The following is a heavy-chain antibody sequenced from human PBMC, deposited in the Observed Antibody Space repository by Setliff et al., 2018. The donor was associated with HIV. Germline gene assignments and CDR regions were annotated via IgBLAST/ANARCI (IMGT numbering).Heavy chain of an antibody. J-gene: IGHJ4*02. Sequence: PGGSLRLSCAATGFTFSRYWMNWVRQAPGKGLEWVSYISSSSSTIYYADSVKGRFTISRDNAKNSLYLQMNSLRVGDTAVYYCARAGYYYASSGYYDGDMSYYFDYWGQGTLVTVSS. CDR3: ARAGYYYASSGYYDGDMSYYFDY. D-gene: IGHD3-22*01. CDR2: ISSSSSTI. V-gene: IGHV3-48*04. CDR1: GFTFSRYW.